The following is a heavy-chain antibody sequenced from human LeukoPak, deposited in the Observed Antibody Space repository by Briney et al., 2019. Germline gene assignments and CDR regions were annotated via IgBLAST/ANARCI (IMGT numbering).Heavy chain of an antibody. V-gene: IGHV3-33*01. CDR1: GFTLSNYG. CDR2: IWYDGSNK. CDR3: ARNYYDSSGYYYHDY. D-gene: IGHD3-22*01. J-gene: IGHJ4*02. Sequence: GGSLRLSCAVSGFTLSNYGMHWVRQAPGRGLEWVAVIWYDGSNKYYADSVKGRFTISRDNSKNTLYLQMNSLRAEDTAVYYCARNYYDSSGYYYHDYWGQGTLVTVSS.